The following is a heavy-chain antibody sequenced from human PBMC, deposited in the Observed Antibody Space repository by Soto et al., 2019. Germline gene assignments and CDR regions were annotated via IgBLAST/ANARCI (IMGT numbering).Heavy chain of an antibody. D-gene: IGHD1-1*01. V-gene: IGHV1-2*04. CDR1: GYTFTGYY. CDR3: ARDAGLSPYGGTTWYDY. Sequence: ASVKVSCKASGYTFTGYYMHWVRQAPGQGLEWMGWINPNSGGTNYAQKFQGWVTMTRDTSISTAYMGLGRLGSDDTAVYYCARDAGLSPYGGTTWYDYWGQGTLVTVSS. CDR2: INPNSGGT. J-gene: IGHJ4*02.